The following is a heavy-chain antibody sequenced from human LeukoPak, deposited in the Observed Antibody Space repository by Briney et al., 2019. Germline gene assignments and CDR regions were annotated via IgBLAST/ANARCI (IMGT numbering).Heavy chain of an antibody. J-gene: IGHJ5*02. CDR1: GDSISSSNR. Sequence: SETLSLTCAVSGDSISSSNRWSWVRQPPGKGLEWIGEIYHSGSTNYNPSLKSRVTISVDTSKNQFSLKLSSVTAADTAVYYCARGQSTTVTDDWFDPWGQGTLVTVSS. V-gene: IGHV4-4*02. CDR2: IYHSGST. CDR3: ARGQSTTVTDDWFDP. D-gene: IGHD4-17*01.